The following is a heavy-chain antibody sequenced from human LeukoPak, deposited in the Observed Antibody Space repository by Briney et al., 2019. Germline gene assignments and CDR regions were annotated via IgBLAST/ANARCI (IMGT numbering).Heavy chain of an antibody. CDR2: INYSGST. D-gene: IGHD4-11*01. CDR3: VRLVDSNWYHEVLLGRDY. V-gene: IGHV4-39*01. CDR1: GGSISSGSYY. Sequence: SQTLSLTCTVSGGSISSGSYYWGWIRQPPGKGLEWIGSINYSGSTYYKASLKNRVTISVDTSKNQFSLKLSSVTAADRAVYYCVRLVDSNWYHEVLLGRDYWGQGTLVTVSS. J-gene: IGHJ4*02.